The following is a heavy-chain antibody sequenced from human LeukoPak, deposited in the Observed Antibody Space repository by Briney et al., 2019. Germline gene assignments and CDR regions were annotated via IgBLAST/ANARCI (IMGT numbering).Heavy chain of an antibody. CDR1: PGITFSDYW. Sequence: QAGGSLRLSCAASPGITFSDYWINWVRQAPGKGLEWVAIIRQDGREKLYLDSVKGRFTISRDNAKSSVYLQINSLRAEDTAVYYCVGGIGWQPDYWGQGTLVTVSS. CDR2: IRQDGREK. J-gene: IGHJ4*02. CDR3: VGGIGWQPDY. V-gene: IGHV3-7*03. D-gene: IGHD6-19*01.